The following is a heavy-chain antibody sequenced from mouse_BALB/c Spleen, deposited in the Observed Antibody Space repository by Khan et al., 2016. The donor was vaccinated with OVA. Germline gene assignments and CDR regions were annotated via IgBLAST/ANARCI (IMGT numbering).Heavy chain of an antibody. J-gene: IGHJ4*01. D-gene: IGHD1-1*01. Sequence: DLVKPGASVKLSCKASGYTFTSYWINWIKQRPGQGLEWIGHISPGSGSAYYNAMFPVKATLTADTSSTTAYIQLSSLSSEDSAVYFCARSNYYGSGLYAMDYWGQGTSVTVSS. V-gene: IGHV1S41*01. CDR3: ARSNYYGSGLYAMDY. CDR2: ISPGSGSA. CDR1: GYTFTSYW.